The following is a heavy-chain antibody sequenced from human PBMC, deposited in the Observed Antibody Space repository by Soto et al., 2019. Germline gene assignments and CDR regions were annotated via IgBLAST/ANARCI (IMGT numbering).Heavy chain of an antibody. D-gene: IGHD6-19*01. J-gene: IGHJ4*02. CDR2: ISAYSGNT. CDR1: GYTFTSYG. V-gene: IGHV1-18*04. CDR3: ARHTGYSSRWSFDY. Sequence: ASVKVSCKASGYTFTSYGISWVRQAPGQGLEWMGWISAYSGNTNYAQKLQGRVTMTTDTSTSTAYMELRSLRSDDTAVYYCARHTGYSSRWSFDYWGQGTLVTVSS.